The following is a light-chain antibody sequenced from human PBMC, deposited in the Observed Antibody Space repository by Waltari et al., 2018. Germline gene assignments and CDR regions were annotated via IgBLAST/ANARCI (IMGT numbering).Light chain of an antibody. J-gene: IGLJ3*02. V-gene: IGLV1-40*01. CDR2: GNT. CDR3: QSYDSSLSGWV. CDR1: SSTTGAGYD. Sequence: QSVLTQPPSVSVAPGQRVTISCTGSSSTTGAGYDVHWYQHLPGTAPNIAIYGNTNRPSGVPDRFSGSKSGTSASLAITGLQAEDEADYYCQSYDSSLSGWVFGGGTKLTVL.